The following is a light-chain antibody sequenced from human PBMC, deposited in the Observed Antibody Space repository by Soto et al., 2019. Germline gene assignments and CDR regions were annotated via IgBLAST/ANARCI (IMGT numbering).Light chain of an antibody. CDR1: SSDIGAYDY. Sequence: LTQPASLSGSPGQSITISCTGTSSDIGAYDYVSWFQQHPGKAPKLMISEVNNRPSGVSNRFSGSKSGNTAYLTISGLQVEDEAEYFRFSFTTTSTHVFGTGTKVTVL. J-gene: IGLJ1*01. CDR2: EVN. CDR3: FSFTTTSTHV. V-gene: IGLV2-14*01.